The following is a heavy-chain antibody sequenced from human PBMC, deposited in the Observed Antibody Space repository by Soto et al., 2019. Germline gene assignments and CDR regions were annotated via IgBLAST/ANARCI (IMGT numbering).Heavy chain of an antibody. V-gene: IGHV3-30-3*01. D-gene: IGHD1-1*01. J-gene: IGHJ6*02. Sequence: QVQLVESGGGVVQPGRSLRLSCAASGFTFSTYAMHWVRQAPGKGLEWVAVISYDGSNKYYADSVKGRFTISRDNSKNTLYLQMNSLRAEDTAVYYCARVGTTGTTYYYYGMDVWGQGTTVTVSS. CDR1: GFTFSTYA. CDR3: ARVGTTGTTYYYYGMDV. CDR2: ISYDGSNK.